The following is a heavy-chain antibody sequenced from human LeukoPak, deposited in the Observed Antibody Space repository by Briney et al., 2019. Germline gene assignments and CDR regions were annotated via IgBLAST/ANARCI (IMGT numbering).Heavy chain of an antibody. D-gene: IGHD3-16*01. CDR3: AKDDTMTTFHFDY. V-gene: IGHV3-23*01. CDR2: ISGSGGST. CDR1: GFTFSSYA. J-gene: IGHJ4*02. Sequence: GGSLRLSCAASGFTFSSYAMSWVGQAPGKGLEWVSAISGSGGSTYYAASVKGRFTISRDNSKNTLYLQMNSLRAEDTAVYYCAKDDTMTTFHFDYWGQGTLVTVSS.